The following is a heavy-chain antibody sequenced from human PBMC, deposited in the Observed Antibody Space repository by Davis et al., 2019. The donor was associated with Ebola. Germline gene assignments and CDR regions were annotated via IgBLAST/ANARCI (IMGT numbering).Heavy chain of an antibody. V-gene: IGHV1-69*13. J-gene: IGHJ4*02. CDR1: GYTFTGYY. D-gene: IGHD2-15*01. Sequence: SVKVSCKASGYTFTGYYMHWVRQAPGQGLEWMGGIIPVFRTASYAQKFQGRVTITADESTRTAYMELDGLISEDTAVYYCAHLGPQRYCSGGGCHGYLDYWGQGTLVTVSS. CDR2: IIPVFRTA. CDR3: AHLGPQRYCSGGGCHGYLDY.